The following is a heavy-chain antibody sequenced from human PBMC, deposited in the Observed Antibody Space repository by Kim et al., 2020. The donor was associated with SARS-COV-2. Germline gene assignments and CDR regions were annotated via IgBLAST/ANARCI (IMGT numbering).Heavy chain of an antibody. D-gene: IGHD3-3*02. V-gene: IGHV3-30*03. CDR3: GRRAYSGSTSICH. Sequence: GGSLRLSCVASGFTVSSTHMRWVRQAPGKGLEWVADIYRDGSIKADGVVEGGRTTISSDNTKNPYFQQNSMLGADDTAEYYCGRRAYSGSTSICHWGPGT. CDR1: GFTVSSTH. J-gene: IGHJ4*02. CDR2: IYRDGSIK.